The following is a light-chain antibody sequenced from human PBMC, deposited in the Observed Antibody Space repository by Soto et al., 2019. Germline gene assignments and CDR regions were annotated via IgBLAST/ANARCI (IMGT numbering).Light chain of an antibody. J-gene: IGKJ2*01. CDR1: QGISQD. CDR2: ATS. V-gene: IGKV1-33*01. CDR3: HQYYSLPYT. Sequence: DIQMTQSPSSLSASVGDRVTITCQASQGISQDLNWYQQKPGKAPKLLMYATSNLETGVPSRFSGSGTQTSFTLAISSLQPEDIATYYCHQYYSLPYTFGQGTKLEI.